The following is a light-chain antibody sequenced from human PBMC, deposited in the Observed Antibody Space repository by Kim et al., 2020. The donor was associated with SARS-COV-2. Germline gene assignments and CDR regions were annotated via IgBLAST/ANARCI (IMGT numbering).Light chain of an antibody. CDR3: QQYVESPPLT. CDR2: AAS. Sequence: ENVLTQSPVTLSLSPGERATLSCRASQYVSESRLAWYQQKPGRAPRLLIYAASSRATGIPDRFSGRGSGTDFTLTISRLEPEDFAVYYCQQYVESPPLTFGGVTKVDIK. CDR1: QYVSESR. V-gene: IGKV3-20*01. J-gene: IGKJ4*01.